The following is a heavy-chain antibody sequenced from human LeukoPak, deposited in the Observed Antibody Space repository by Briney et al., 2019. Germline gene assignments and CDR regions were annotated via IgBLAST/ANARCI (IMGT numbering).Heavy chain of an antibody. CDR2: VTGSGDST. D-gene: IGHD3-10*01. CDR3: AKARLVRGVIMTPFYFDY. Sequence: PGGSLRLSCAASGFIFSSYAMSWVRQAPGKGLEWVSAVTGSGDSTYYADSVKGRFTVSRDNSKNTLYLRMNILRAEDTAVYYCAKARLVRGVIMTPFYFDYWGQGTLVTLSS. CDR1: GFIFSSYA. J-gene: IGHJ4*02. V-gene: IGHV3-23*01.